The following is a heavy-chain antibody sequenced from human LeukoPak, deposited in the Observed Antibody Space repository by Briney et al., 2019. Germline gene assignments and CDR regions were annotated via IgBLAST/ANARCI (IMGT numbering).Heavy chain of an antibody. J-gene: IGHJ6*03. D-gene: IGHD5-18*01. V-gene: IGHV4-34*01. CDR2: INHSGST. CDR1: GGSFSGYY. CDR3: ARSRLWLFYYYYMDV. Sequence: SETLSLTCAVYGGSFSGYYWSGIRQPPGKGLEWIGEINHSGSTNYNPSLKSRVTISVETSKNQFSLKLSSVTAADTAVYYCARSRLWLFYYYYMDVWGKGTTVTVSS.